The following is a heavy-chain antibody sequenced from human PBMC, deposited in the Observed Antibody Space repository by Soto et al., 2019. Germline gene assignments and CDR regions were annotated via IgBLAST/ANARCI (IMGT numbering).Heavy chain of an antibody. CDR3: AKDRGYYGSGSHDAFDI. J-gene: IGHJ3*02. CDR2: ISGSGGST. D-gene: IGHD3-10*01. CDR1: GFTFSSYA. Sequence: PGGSLRLSCAASGFTFSSYAMSWVRQAPGKGLEWVSAISGSGGSTYYADSVKGRFTISRDNSKNTLYLQMNSLRAEDTAVYYCAKDRGYYGSGSHDAFDIWGQGTMVTVSS. V-gene: IGHV3-23*01.